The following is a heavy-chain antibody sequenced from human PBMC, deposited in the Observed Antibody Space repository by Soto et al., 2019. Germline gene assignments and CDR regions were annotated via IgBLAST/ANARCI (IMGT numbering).Heavy chain of an antibody. CDR3: ARDLGGSHXY. D-gene: IGHD3-16*01. J-gene: IGHJ4*02. CDR2: IKTDGSVT. CDR1: GFTFSTYW. Sequence: EVQLVESGGGLLQPGGSLRLSCAASGFTFSTYWMHWVRQAPGKGLVWVSRIKTDGSVTTYADSVKGRFTISRDNAKNTLYLQMNTLXXXXXXXXXXARDLGGSHXYWGRGTL. V-gene: IGHV3-74*01.